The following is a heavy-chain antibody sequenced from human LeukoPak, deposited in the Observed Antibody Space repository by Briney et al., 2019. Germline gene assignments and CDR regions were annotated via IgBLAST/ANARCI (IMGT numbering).Heavy chain of an antibody. D-gene: IGHD5-18*01. CDR1: GGSVSSHY. J-gene: IGHJ4*02. V-gene: IGHV4-59*02. CDR3: ATIKRGSIFGYFDF. Sequence: SETLSLTCSVSGGSVSSHYWSWIRQPPGKGLEWIAYLFDSVNTKDNPSLQSRLTLSADTSKNQFSLRLSSVTAADTAVYYCATIKRGSIFGYFDFWGQGIKVTVSS. CDR2: LFDSVNT.